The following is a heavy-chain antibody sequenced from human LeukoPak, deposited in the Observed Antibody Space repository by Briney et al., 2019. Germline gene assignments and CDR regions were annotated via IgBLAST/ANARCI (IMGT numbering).Heavy chain of an antibody. CDR1: GFTFSSYS. Sequence: GGSLRLSCAASGFTFSSYSMNWVRQAPGKGLEWVSSISSSSSYIYYADSVKGRFTISRDNAKNSLYLQMNSLRAEDTAVYYCARGARYNWNGAGYYYYYMDVWGKGTTVTVSS. J-gene: IGHJ6*03. CDR2: ISSSSSYI. V-gene: IGHV3-21*01. D-gene: IGHD1-20*01. CDR3: ARGARYNWNGAGYYYYYMDV.